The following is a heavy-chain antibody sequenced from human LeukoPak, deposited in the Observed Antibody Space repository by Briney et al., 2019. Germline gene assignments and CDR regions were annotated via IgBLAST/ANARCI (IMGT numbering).Heavy chain of an antibody. CDR2: IIPILGIA. CDR3: ARGYCSSTSCSYYYYYYMDV. Sequence: SVKVSCKASGGTFSSYAISWVRQAPGQGLEWMGRIIPILGIANYAQKFQGRVTITADKSTSTAYMELSSLRSEDTAVYYCARGYCSSTSCSYYYYYYMDVWGKGTTVTVSS. CDR1: GGTFSSYA. J-gene: IGHJ6*03. V-gene: IGHV1-69*04. D-gene: IGHD2-2*01.